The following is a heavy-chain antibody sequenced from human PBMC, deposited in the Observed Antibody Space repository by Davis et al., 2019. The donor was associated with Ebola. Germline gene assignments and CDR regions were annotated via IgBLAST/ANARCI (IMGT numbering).Heavy chain of an antibody. J-gene: IGHJ6*02. D-gene: IGHD3-16*01. CDR3: AKGDRLIPHEASSVWPNTVYFAMDV. CDR1: GFTFSTTA. V-gene: IGHV3-23*01. CDR2: ITGSGGRT. Sequence: PGGSLRLSCEASGFTFSTTAMTWVHQAPGKGLEWVSLITGSGGRTNYADPVRGRFTISRDNSKNTLYLQMNSLRAEDTAVYYCAKGDRLIPHEASSVWPNTVYFAMDVWGQGTTVTVSS.